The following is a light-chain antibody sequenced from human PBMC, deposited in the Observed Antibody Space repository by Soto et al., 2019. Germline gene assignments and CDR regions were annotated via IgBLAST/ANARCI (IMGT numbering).Light chain of an antibody. CDR2: GVT. CDR3: SLFTSSNTYV. CDR1: SRDVGSFNR. Sequence: QSALTQPPSVSGSPGQSVTISCTGTSRDVGSFNRVSWYQQPPGAAPKLLIYGVTNRPSGVPDRFSGSKSGNTASLTISGLQAEDEADYYCSLFTSSNTYVFGSGTKLTVL. J-gene: IGLJ1*01. V-gene: IGLV2-18*01.